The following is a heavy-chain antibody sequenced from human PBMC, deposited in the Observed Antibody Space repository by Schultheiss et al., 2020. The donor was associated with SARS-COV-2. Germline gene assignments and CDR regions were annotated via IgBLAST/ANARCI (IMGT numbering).Heavy chain of an antibody. CDR1: GYTFTNYG. D-gene: IGHD6-6*01. CDR3: ARDSRTSIAARPSFDY. J-gene: IGHJ4*02. CDR2: ISTYNANT. V-gene: IGHV1-18*01. Sequence: ASVKVSCKASGYTFTNYGISWVRQAPGQGLEWMGRISTYNANTDFAQKFQGRVTLTADTSTSTAYMELRSLRSDDTAVYYCARDSRTSIAARPSFDYWGQGTLVTVSS.